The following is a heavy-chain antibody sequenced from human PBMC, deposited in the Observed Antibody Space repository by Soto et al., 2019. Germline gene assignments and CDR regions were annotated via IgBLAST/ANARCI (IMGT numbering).Heavy chain of an antibody. CDR1: GFTFSSYA. J-gene: IGHJ6*02. CDR2: ISGSGGST. Sequence: GGSLRLSCAASGFTFSSYAMSWVRQAPGKGLEWVSVISGSGGSTYYADSVKGRFTISRDNSKNTLYLQMNSLRAEDTAVYYCAKEGIAAAGRYYYYGMDVWGQGTTVTVSS. CDR3: AKEGIAAAGRYYYYGMDV. D-gene: IGHD6-13*01. V-gene: IGHV3-23*01.